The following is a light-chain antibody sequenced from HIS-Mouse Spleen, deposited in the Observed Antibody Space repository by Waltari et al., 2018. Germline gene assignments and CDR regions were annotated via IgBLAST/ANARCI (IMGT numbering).Light chain of an antibody. Sequence: QSALTQPASVSDSPGQSITISCTGTSSDGGGYNYVSWYQQHPGKAPKLMIYDVSNRPSGVSNRFSGSKSGNTASLTISGLQAEDEADYYCSSYTSSSTLVFGGGTKLTVL. CDR1: SSDGGGYNY. J-gene: IGLJ3*02. CDR2: DVS. V-gene: IGLV2-14*03. CDR3: SSYTSSSTLV.